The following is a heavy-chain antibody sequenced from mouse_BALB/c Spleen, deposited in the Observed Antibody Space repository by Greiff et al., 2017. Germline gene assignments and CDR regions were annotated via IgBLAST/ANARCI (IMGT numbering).Heavy chain of an antibody. CDR3: ARDYRYDGAWFAY. J-gene: IGHJ3*01. D-gene: IGHD2-14*01. CDR1: GFSLTSYG. V-gene: IGHV2-9*02. CDR2: IWAGGST. Sequence: VKLVESGPGLVAPSQSLSITCTVSGFSLTSYGVHWVRQPPGKGLEWLGVIWAGGSTNYYSALMSSLSISKDNSKSQVFLKMNSLQTDDTAMYYCARDYRYDGAWFAYWGQGTLVTVSA.